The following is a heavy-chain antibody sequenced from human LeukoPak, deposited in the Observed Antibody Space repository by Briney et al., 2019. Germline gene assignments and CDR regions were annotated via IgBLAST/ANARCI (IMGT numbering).Heavy chain of an antibody. D-gene: IGHD4-17*01. V-gene: IGHV3-30*03. CDR1: GFTFSSYG. J-gene: IGHJ4*02. CDR2: ISYDGSNK. CDR3: AETMTTVTTYLDY. Sequence: PGGSLRLSCAASGFTFSSYGMHWVRQAPGKGLEWVAVISYDGSNKYYADSVKGRFTISRDNSKNTLYLQMNSLRAEDTAVYYCAETMTTVTTYLDYWGQGTLVTVSS.